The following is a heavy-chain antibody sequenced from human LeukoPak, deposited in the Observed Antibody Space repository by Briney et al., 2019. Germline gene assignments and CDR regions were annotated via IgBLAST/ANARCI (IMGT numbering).Heavy chain of an antibody. CDR3: VRVPQRVPHNWFDP. Sequence: GSVKVSCKASGYTFTSNDINWVRQATGQGLEWMGWMNPHSGSVGYAQKFQGRVIMTWDTSISTAYMELSSLTSDDTAVYYCVRVPQRVPHNWFDPWGQGTLVTVSS. J-gene: IGHJ5*02. V-gene: IGHV1-8*01. CDR1: GYTFTSND. D-gene: IGHD1-1*01. CDR2: MNPHSGSV.